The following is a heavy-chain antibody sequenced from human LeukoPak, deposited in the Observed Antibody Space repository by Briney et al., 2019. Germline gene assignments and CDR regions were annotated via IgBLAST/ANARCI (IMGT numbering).Heavy chain of an antibody. CDR1: GFTVSSHY. CDR2: IYSGGST. V-gene: IGHV3-53*01. J-gene: IGHJ3*02. D-gene: IGHD5/OR15-5a*01. Sequence: GGSLRLSCAASGFTVSSHYMNWVRQAPGKGLEWVSVIYSGGSTYYADFVKGRFTISRDNSKNTLYLQMNSLRPEDTALYYCARESTALFDMWGQGTMVTVSS. CDR3: ARESTALFDM.